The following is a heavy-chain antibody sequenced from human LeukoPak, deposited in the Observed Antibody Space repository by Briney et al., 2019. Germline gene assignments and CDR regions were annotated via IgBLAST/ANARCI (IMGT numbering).Heavy chain of an antibody. CDR1: GVSISSSY. CDR3: ARSPIGYGMDV. Sequence: SETLSLTCTVSGVSISSSYWSWIRQPPGKGLEWIGYIYYSGTTNYNPSLKSRATISVDTSRTQFSLNLSSVSAADTAVYYCARSPIGYGMDVWGQGTTVTVSS. V-gene: IGHV4-59*01. J-gene: IGHJ6*02. CDR2: IYYSGTT.